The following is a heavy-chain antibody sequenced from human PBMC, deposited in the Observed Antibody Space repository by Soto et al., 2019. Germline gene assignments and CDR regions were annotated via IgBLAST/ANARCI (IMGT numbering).Heavy chain of an antibody. CDR1: GGSISSYY. Sequence: PSETLSLTCTVSGGSISSYYWSWIRQPPGKGLEWIGYIYYSGSINYNPSLKSRVTISVDTSKNQFSLKLNSMTAADTAVYYCARHNYGSGSTYFDYWGQGTLVTVSS. V-gene: IGHV4-59*08. CDR2: IYYSGSI. D-gene: IGHD3-10*01. J-gene: IGHJ4*02. CDR3: ARHNYGSGSTYFDY.